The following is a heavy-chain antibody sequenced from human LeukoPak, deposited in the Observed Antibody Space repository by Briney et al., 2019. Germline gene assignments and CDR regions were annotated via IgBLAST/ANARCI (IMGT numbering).Heavy chain of an antibody. CDR3: ARGICFGDLLSGPDN. V-gene: IGHV4-38-2*02. J-gene: IGHJ4*02. CDR1: GFSISSGYY. D-gene: IGHD3-10*01. CDR2: IYHAGSS. Sequence: PSETLSLTCTVSGFSISSGYYWGWFRQSPGKGLEWSGSIYHAGSSYSNPSLKSRLTMSVDTSRNQFSLKLRSVTAADTAVYYCARGICFGDLLSGPDNWGQGTLVAVSS.